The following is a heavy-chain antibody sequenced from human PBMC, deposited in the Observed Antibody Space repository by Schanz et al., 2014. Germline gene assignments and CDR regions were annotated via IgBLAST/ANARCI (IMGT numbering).Heavy chain of an antibody. CDR3: AKSKSQLPLFDY. CDR2: LTEGGGGT. J-gene: IGHJ4*02. CDR1: GFNFNTYA. V-gene: IGHV3-23*01. Sequence: EVQVLESGEGLVEAGGSLRLSCAASGFNFNTYAMSWVRQAPGKGLEWVSGLTEGGGGTYYTDAVKGRFTISRDSSKNTLYLQMNSLRADDTAVYYCAKSKSQLPLFDYWGQGTLVAVSS. D-gene: IGHD2-21*01.